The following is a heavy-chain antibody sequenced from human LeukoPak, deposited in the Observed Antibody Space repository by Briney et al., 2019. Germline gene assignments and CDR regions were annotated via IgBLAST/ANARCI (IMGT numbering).Heavy chain of an antibody. CDR1: GGSISSYY. CDR2: IYYSGTT. V-gene: IGHV4-59*01. D-gene: IGHD6-19*01. J-gene: IGHJ4*02. CDR3: AREGSSGWYNY. Sequence: SETLSLTCTVSGGSISSYYWSWIRQPPGKGLEWIGYIYYSGTTNHNPSLKSRVTISVDTSKNQFSLKLCSVTAADTAVYYCAREGSSGWYNYWGQGTLVTVSS.